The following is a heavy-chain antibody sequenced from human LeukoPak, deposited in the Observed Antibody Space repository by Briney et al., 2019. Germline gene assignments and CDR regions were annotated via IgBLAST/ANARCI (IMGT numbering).Heavy chain of an antibody. CDR2: IYHSGST. CDR1: GYSISSGFY. D-gene: IGHD3-3*01. J-gene: IGHJ6*03. CDR3: ARGYKATDCDFWSAEDYMDV. Sequence: PSETLSLTCAVSGYSISSGFYWGWIRQPPGKGLEWIGNIYHSGSTYYNPSLKSRVTISVDTSNNQFSLKLSSVTTADTAVYYCARGYKATDCDFWSAEDYMDVWGKGTTVTVSS. V-gene: IGHV4-38-2*01.